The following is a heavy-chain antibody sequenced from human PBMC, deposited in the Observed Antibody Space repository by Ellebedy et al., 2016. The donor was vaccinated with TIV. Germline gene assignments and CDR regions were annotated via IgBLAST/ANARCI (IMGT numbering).Heavy chain of an antibody. V-gene: IGHV1-69*13. CDR3: ARDGLELRGPHAFDY. CDR1: RHIFSGQY. J-gene: IGHJ4*02. Sequence: SVKVSCXASRHIFSGQYIHWVRQAPGQGLEWMGGIIPIFGTANYAQKFQGRVTITADESTSTAYMELSSLRSEDTAVYYCARDGLELRGPHAFDYWGQGTLVTVSS. D-gene: IGHD1-7*01. CDR2: IIPIFGTA.